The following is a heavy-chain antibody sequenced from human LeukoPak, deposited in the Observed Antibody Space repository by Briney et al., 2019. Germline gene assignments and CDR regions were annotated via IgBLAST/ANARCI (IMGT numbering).Heavy chain of an antibody. J-gene: IGHJ4*02. CDR2: IYHSGST. CDR1: GYSISSGYY. V-gene: IGHV4-38-2*01. D-gene: IGHD7-27*01. CDR3: ARHALTGDLAYFDY. Sequence: SETLSLTCAVSGYSISSGYYWGWIRQPPGKGLEWIGSIYHSGSTYYNPSLKSRVTISVDTSKNQFSLKLSSVTAADTAVYYCARHALTGDLAYFDYWGQGTLVTVSS.